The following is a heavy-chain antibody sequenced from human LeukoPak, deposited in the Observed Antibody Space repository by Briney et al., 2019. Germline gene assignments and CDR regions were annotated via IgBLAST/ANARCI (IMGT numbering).Heavy chain of an antibody. Sequence: SETLSLTCTVSNGSMTSDSYYWAWVRQPPGKGLEWIGTIFYSGKTYYSASLKSRVTVSLDTSKKNFSLRLSSVTAADTAVYYCARLWIVASWFDAWGQGALVTVSS. D-gene: IGHD2-2*03. CDR2: IFYSGKT. J-gene: IGHJ5*02. CDR1: NGSMTSDSYY. V-gene: IGHV4-39*02. CDR3: ARLWIVASWFDA.